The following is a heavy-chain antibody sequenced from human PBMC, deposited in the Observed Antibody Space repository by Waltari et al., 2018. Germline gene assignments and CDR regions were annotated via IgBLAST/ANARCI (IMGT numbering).Heavy chain of an antibody. CDR1: GGSVSTPSYS. D-gene: IGHD2-2*01. Sequence: QLQLQESGPGLVKPSETLSLTCTVSGGSVSTPSYSWAWVRQSPGKGLEWIGTFYYPGNIYYNPSLTRRVTISVDSPQNHLSLRLSSVTAADTAVYYCARLSGYCDDTGCYGHYAMDVWGQGTTVTVSS. V-gene: IGHV4-39*02. CDR2: FYYPGNI. CDR3: ARLSGYCDDTGCYGHYAMDV. J-gene: IGHJ6*02.